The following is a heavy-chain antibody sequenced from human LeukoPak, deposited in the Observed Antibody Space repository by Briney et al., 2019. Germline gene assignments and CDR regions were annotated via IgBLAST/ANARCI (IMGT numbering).Heavy chain of an antibody. CDR2: IYYSGGT. D-gene: IGHD6-19*01. V-gene: IGHV4-39*01. Sequence: PSETLSLTCTVSGGSISSSSYYWGWIRQPPGKGLEWIGNIYYSGGTYYNSSLKSRVTISVDTSKSQFSLKLSSVTAADTAVYYCASGLAVAGHWFDPWGQGTLVTVSS. CDR1: GGSISSSSYY. CDR3: ASGLAVAGHWFDP. J-gene: IGHJ5*02.